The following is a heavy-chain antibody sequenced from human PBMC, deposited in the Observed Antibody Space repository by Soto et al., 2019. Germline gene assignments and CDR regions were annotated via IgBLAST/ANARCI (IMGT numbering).Heavy chain of an antibody. D-gene: IGHD2-2*02. CDR3: ARVGVVVPAAIWGGFDP. V-gene: IGHV1-8*01. J-gene: IGHJ5*02. CDR2: MNPNSGNT. CDR1: GYTFTSYD. Sequence: QVQLVQSGAEVKKPGASVKVSCKASGYTFTSYDINWVRQATGQGLEWMGWMNPNSGNTGYAQKFQGRVTMTRNTSISTAYMELSSLRSEDTAVYYCARVGVVVPAAIWGGFDPWGQGTLVTVSS.